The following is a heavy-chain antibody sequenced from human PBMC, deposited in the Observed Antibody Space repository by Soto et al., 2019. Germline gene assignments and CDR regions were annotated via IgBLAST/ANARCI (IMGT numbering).Heavy chain of an antibody. CDR2: IYYSGST. J-gene: IGHJ4*02. V-gene: IGHV4-31*03. CDR1: GGSISSGGYY. CDR3: ARMVYSSSWYYFDY. Sequence: PSETLSLTCTVSGGSISSGGYYWSWIRQHPGKGLEWIGYIYYSGSTYYNPSLKSRVTISVDTSKNQFSLKLSSVTAADTAVYYCARMVYSSSWYYFDYWGQGTLVTVSS. D-gene: IGHD6-6*01.